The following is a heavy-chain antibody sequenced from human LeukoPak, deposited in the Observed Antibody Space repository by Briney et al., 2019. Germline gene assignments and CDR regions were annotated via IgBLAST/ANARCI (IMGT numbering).Heavy chain of an antibody. CDR3: AVDCSSTSCLDY. CDR2: IRYDGSNK. D-gene: IGHD2-2*01. Sequence: PGGSLRLSCAASGFTFSSYGMHWVRQAPGKGLEWVAFIRYDGSNKYYADSVKGRFTISRDNSKNTLYLQMNSLRAEDTAVYYCAVDCSSTSCLDYWGQGTLVTVSS. CDR1: GFTFSSYG. V-gene: IGHV3-30*02. J-gene: IGHJ4*02.